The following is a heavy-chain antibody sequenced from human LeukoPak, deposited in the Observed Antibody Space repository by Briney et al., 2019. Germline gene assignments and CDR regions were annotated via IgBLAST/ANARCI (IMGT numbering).Heavy chain of an antibody. CDR3: ARRSTGSGWYVWFDP. V-gene: IGHV4-4*02. Sequence: KPSETLSLTCAVSGGSISSSNWRSWVRQPPGKGLEWIGEIYHSGSTNYNPSLKSRVTISVDKSKNQFSLKLSSVTAADTAVYYCARRSTGSGWYVWFDPWGQGTLVTVSS. J-gene: IGHJ5*02. CDR2: IYHSGST. D-gene: IGHD6-19*01. CDR1: GGSISSSNW.